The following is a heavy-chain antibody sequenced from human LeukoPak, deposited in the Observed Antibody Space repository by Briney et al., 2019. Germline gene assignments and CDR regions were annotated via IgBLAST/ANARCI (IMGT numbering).Heavy chain of an antibody. D-gene: IGHD4-17*01. J-gene: IGHJ4*02. Sequence: GGSLRLSCAASGFTFSSHEMNWVRQAPGKGLEWLSYISNSGGDVNYADSVKGRFTISRDNAKNSLYLQMNSLRVEDTAVYYCARTLTTTYSWGQGTLVTVSS. V-gene: IGHV3-48*03. CDR2: ISNSGGDV. CDR1: GFTFSSHE. CDR3: ARTLTTTYS.